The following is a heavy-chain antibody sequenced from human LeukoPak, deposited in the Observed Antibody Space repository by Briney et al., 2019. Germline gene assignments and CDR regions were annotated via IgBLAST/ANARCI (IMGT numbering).Heavy chain of an antibody. D-gene: IGHD6-13*01. CDR2: INSDGSST. CDR1: GFTFSSYW. CDR3: ARKGGQLLALDY. V-gene: IGHV3-74*01. Sequence: PGGSLRLSCAASGFTFSSYWMHWVRQAPGKGLVWVSRINSDGSSTSYADSVKGRFTISRDNAKNTLYLQMNSLRAEDTAVYYCARKGGQLLALDYWGQGTLVTVSS. J-gene: IGHJ4*02.